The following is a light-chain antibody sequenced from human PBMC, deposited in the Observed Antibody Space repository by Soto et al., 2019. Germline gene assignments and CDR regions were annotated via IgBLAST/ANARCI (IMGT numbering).Light chain of an antibody. Sequence: QSVLTQPPSVSGSPGQSVAISCTGTSSDVGGYNRVSWYQQPPGAAPKPMIYEVSNRPSGVPDRFSGSKSGNTASLTISGLQAEDEADYYCNSYTGSTTYVFGTGTNVTV. CDR2: EVS. CDR3: NSYTGSTTYV. CDR1: SSDVGGYNR. J-gene: IGLJ1*01. V-gene: IGLV2-18*02.